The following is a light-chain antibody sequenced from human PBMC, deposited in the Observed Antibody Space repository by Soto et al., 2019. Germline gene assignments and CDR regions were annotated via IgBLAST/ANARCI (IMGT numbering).Light chain of an antibody. CDR2: KAS. J-gene: IGKJ1*01. CDR3: QQYDTYPWT. CDR1: QNINSW. Sequence: DIQMTQSPSTLSASVGDRVTITCRASQNINSWLAWYQQEPGKAPKLLIHKASTLESGVPSMFSGSESGTEFTLTISSLQPDDFATYYCQQYDTYPWTFGQGTKVEI. V-gene: IGKV1-5*03.